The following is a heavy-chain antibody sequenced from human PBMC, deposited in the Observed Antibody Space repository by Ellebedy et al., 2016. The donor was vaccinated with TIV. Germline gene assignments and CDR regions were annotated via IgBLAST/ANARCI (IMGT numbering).Heavy chain of an antibody. CDR2: INPNNGGT. CDR1: GYSFIGYY. V-gene: IGHV1-2*02. Sequence: ASVKVSCXASGYSFIGYYMHWVRQAPGQGLEWMGWINPNNGGTNSAQKFQGRVTMTRDASISTAYMELSRLRSDDTAIYFCARDLDFWGQGTLVTVSS. CDR3: ARDLDF. J-gene: IGHJ4*02.